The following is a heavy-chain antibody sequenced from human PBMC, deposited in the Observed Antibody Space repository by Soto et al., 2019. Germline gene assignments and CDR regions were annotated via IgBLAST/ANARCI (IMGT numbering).Heavy chain of an antibody. D-gene: IGHD3-3*01. CDR3: ARDKTYYDFWSGYYTDYYGMDV. CDR2: ISSSSSTI. CDR1: GFTFSSYS. J-gene: IGHJ6*02. Sequence: GGSLRLSCAASGFTFSSYSMNWVRQATGKGLEWVSYISSSSSTIYYADSVKGRFTISRDNAKNSLYLQMNSLRDEDTAVYYCARDKTYYDFWSGYYTDYYGMDVWGQGTTVTVSS. V-gene: IGHV3-48*02.